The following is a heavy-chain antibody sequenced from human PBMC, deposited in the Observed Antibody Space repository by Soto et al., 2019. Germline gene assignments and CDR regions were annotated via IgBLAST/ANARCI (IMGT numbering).Heavy chain of an antibody. J-gene: IGHJ4*02. Sequence: GGSLRLSCEASGFTFGSYAMSWVRQAPGRGREWVSAISGSGVSTYYADSVKGRFTISRDNSKNTLYLQMNSLGAEDTAVYYCAKARGSSTPAPGSYWGQGSLVTVSS. CDR1: GFTFGSYA. D-gene: IGHD3-16*01. V-gene: IGHV3-23*01. CDR3: AKARGSSTPAPGSY. CDR2: ISGSGVST.